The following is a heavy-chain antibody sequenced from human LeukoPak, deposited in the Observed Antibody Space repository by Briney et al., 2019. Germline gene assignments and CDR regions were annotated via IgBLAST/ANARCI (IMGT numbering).Heavy chain of an antibody. CDR3: AGEGSSGGFDY. D-gene: IGHD2-15*01. CDR2: IKQDGSEK. V-gene: IGHV3-7*01. CDR1: GFTFSSYW. J-gene: IGHJ4*02. Sequence: GGSLRLSCAASGFTFSSYWMSWVRQAPGKGLEWVANIKQDGSEKYYVDSVKGRFTISRDNAKNSLYLQMNSLRAENTAVYYCAGEGSSGGFDYWGQGTLVTVSS.